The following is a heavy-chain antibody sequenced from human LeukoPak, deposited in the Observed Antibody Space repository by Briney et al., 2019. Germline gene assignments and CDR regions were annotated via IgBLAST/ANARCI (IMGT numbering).Heavy chain of an antibody. CDR1: GGTFSSYA. J-gene: IGHJ4*02. CDR2: IIPIFGTA. CDR3: ARSIAVAGTSYNFDY. D-gene: IGHD6-19*01. Sequence: SVKVSCKASGGTFSSYAISWVRQAPGQGLEWMGGIIPIFGTANYAQKFQGRVTITTDESTSTAYMELSSLRSEDTAVYYCARSIAVAGTSYNFDYWGQGTLVTVSS. V-gene: IGHV1-69*05.